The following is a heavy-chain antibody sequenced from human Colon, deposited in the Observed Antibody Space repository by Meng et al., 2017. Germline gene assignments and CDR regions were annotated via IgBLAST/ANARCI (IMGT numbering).Heavy chain of an antibody. V-gene: IGHV4-59*01. CDR2: IYHSATT. CDR3: ARDNDGWSPFDY. CDR1: GGSISSYY. J-gene: IGHJ4*02. Sequence: SEILSLTCTVSGGSISSYYWSWIRQPPGKGLEWIGYIYHSATTNYNPSLKSRVTISVDSSNNQFSLKLSSVTAADTAVYYCARDNDGWSPFDYWGQGTLVTVSS. D-gene: IGHD6-19*01.